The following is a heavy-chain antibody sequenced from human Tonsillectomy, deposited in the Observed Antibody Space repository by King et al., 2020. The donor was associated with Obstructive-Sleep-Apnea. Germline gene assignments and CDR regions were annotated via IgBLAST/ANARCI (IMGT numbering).Heavy chain of an antibody. CDR2: INTYNGNT. CDR1: GYTFTNYG. J-gene: IGHJ4*02. Sequence: VQLVESGAEVKKPGASVKVSCKASGYTFTNYGFSWVRQAPGQGLEWMGWINTYNGNTIYAQKLQGRVTMTTDTSTSTAYMELRSLRSDDTAVYYCARGPRVAVAGCRFDYWGQGTLVTVSS. V-gene: IGHV1-18*01. CDR3: ARGPRVAVAGCRFDY. D-gene: IGHD6-19*01.